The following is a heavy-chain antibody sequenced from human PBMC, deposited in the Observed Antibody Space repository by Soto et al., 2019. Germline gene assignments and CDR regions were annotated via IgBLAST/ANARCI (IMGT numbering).Heavy chain of an antibody. CDR2: IYYSGST. Sequence: SETLSLTCTVSGGSISSYYWSWIRQPPGKGLEWIGYIYYSGSTNYNPSLKSRVTISVDTSKNQFSLKLSSVTAADMAVYYCASTLGGSFYFQHWGQGTLVTVSS. CDR3: ASTLGGSFYFQH. V-gene: IGHV4-59*01. J-gene: IGHJ1*01. D-gene: IGHD1-26*01. CDR1: GGSISSYY.